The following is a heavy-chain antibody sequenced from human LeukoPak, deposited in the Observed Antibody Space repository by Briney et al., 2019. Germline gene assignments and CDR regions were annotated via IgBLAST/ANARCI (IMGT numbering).Heavy chain of an antibody. CDR2: INPNSGGT. D-gene: IGHD2-15*01. Sequence: ASVKVSCKASGYTFTDYYIHWVRQAPGQGLEWMGWINPNSGGTNYAQKFQGRVTMTRDTSISTAYMELSRLRSDDTAVYYCARDLGYCTGGSCHGPYYYYYGMDVWGQGTTVTDSS. J-gene: IGHJ6*02. CDR3: ARDLGYCTGGSCHGPYYYYYGMDV. CDR1: GYTFTDYY. V-gene: IGHV1-2*02.